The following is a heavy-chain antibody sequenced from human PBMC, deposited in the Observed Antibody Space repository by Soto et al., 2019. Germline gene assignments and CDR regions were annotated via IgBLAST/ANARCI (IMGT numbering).Heavy chain of an antibody. CDR2: IYYSGST. Sequence: SETLSLTCTVSGGSISSYYWSWIRQPPGKGLEWIGYIYYSGSTNYNPSLKSRVTISVDTSKNQFSLKLSSLRSEDTAVYYCARAGYSSGWYPLIDYWGQGTLVTVSS. CDR1: GGSISSYY. J-gene: IGHJ4*02. D-gene: IGHD6-19*01. V-gene: IGHV4-59*01. CDR3: ARAGYSSGWYPLIDY.